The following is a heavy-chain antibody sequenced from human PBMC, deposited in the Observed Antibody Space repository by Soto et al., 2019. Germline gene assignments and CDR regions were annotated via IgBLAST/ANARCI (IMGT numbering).Heavy chain of an antibody. CDR3: AREVTNWFDP. J-gene: IGHJ5*02. V-gene: IGHV4-30-2*01. CDR2: IYQSGST. Sequence: QLQLQESGSGLVKPSQTLSLTCSIFGGSISSGGYSWSWIRQPPGKGLEWIGYIYQSGSTHYNPSLKSRVTISLDRSKNHFSLKLSSVTAADTAVYYCAREVTNWFDPWGKGTLVTVYS. CDR1: GGSISSGGYS.